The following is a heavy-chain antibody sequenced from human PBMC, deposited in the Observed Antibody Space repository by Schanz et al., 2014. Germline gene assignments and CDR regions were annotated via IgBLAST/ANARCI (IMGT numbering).Heavy chain of an antibody. V-gene: IGHV3-33*08. CDR3: AKGPYYYYYMDV. J-gene: IGHJ6*03. Sequence: VQLLESGGGLVQPGGSLRLSCEASGFSFGNYGIHWVRQGPGKGLEWVAGIWSDGTNEYYADSVKGRFTISGDSSKYAMDLQINSLGADDTAVCYCAKGPYYYYYMDVWGNGTTVTVSS. CDR2: IWSDGTNE. CDR1: GFSFGNYG.